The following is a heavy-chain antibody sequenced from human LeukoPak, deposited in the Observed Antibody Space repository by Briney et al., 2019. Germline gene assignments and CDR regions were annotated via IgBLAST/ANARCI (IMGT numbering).Heavy chain of an antibody. CDR3: ARDYYDSSGYCDY. D-gene: IGHD3-22*01. J-gene: IGHJ4*02. CDR1: GFTFSSYS. V-gene: IGHV3-21*01. CDR2: ISSSSYI. Sequence: PGGSLRLSCAASGFTFSSYSMNWVRQAPGKGLEWVSSISSSSYIYYTDSVKGRFTISRDNAKNSLYLQMNSLRAEDTAVYYCARDYYDSSGYCDYWGQGTLVTVSS.